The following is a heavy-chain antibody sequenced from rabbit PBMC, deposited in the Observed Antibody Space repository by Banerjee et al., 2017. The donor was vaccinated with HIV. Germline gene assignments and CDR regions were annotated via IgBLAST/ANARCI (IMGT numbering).Heavy chain of an antibody. J-gene: IGHJ4*01. Sequence: QSLEESGGDLVKPGASLTLTCTASGFSFSSGYDMCWVRQAPGKGLEWIGYIYAGSGNTWYANWVNGRFTISGTSSTTVTLQMTSLTAADTATYFCARGYTGYGYAINLWGPGTLVTVS. V-gene: IGHV1S40*01. D-gene: IGHD6-1*01. CDR2: IYAGSGNT. CDR3: ARGYTGYGYAINL. CDR1: GFSFSSGYD.